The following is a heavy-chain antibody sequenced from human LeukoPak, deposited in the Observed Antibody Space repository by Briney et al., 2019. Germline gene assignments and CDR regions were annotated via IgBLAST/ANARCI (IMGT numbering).Heavy chain of an antibody. V-gene: IGHV3-23*01. J-gene: IGHJ4*02. Sequence: HAGGSLRLSCAASGFTFSSYAMSWVRQAPGKGLEWVSAISGSGGSTYYADSVKGRFTISRDNSKNTLYLQMNSLRAEDTAVYYCAKLYYDILTGYYKGPMYYFDYWGQGTLVTVSS. CDR2: ISGSGGST. CDR3: AKLYYDILTGYYKGPMYYFDY. CDR1: GFTFSSYA. D-gene: IGHD3-9*01.